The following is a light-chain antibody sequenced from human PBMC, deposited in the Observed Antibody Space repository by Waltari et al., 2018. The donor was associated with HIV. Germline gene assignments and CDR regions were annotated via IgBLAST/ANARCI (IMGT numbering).Light chain of an antibody. CDR1: QSFSSN. CDR2: GAS. J-gene: IGKJ1*01. Sequence: EIVMTQSPATLSVSPGDRATLSCRASQSFSSNLAWYQQEPGQAPRLLIYGASTRATGIPARFSGSGSGTEFTLTNSSLQSEDFAVYYCQQYNKWPWTFGQGTKVEIK. V-gene: IGKV3-15*01. CDR3: QQYNKWPWT.